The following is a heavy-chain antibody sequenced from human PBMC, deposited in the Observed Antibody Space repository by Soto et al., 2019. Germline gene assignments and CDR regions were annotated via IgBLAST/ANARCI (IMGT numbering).Heavy chain of an antibody. CDR2: ISAYNGNT. V-gene: IGHV1-18*01. J-gene: IGHJ5*02. CDR1: GYTFTSYG. Sequence: GASVKVSCKASGYTFTSYGISWGRQAPGQGLEWMGWISAYNGNTNYAQKLQGRVTMTTDTSTSTAYMELRSLRSDDTAVYYCARDSYCSSTSCYRISVWFDPWGQGTLVTVSS. CDR3: ARDSYCSSTSCYRISVWFDP. D-gene: IGHD2-2*01.